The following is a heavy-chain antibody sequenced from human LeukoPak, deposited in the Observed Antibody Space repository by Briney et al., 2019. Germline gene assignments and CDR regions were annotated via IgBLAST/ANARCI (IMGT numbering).Heavy chain of an antibody. J-gene: IGHJ3*02. D-gene: IGHD3-22*01. CDR1: GYTFTGYY. CDR3: AREYYDSSGYYYHDAFDI. CDR2: INPNSGGT. V-gene: IGHV1-2*06. Sequence: ASVKVSCKASGYTFTGYYMHWVRQAPGQGLEWMGRINPNSGGTNYAQKFQGRVTMTRDTSISTAYMELSRLGSDDTAVYYCAREYYDSSGYYYHDAFDIWGQGTMVTVSS.